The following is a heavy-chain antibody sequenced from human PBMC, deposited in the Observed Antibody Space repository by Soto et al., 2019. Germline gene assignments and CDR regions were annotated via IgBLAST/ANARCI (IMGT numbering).Heavy chain of an antibody. CDR3: ARLFFSIYGMDV. D-gene: IGHD3-10*01. CDR1: GYSFTSYW. CDR2: IDPSDSYT. V-gene: IGHV5-10-1*01. J-gene: IGHJ6*02. Sequence: GESLKISCKGSGYSFTSYWISWVRQMPGKGLEWMGRIDPSDSYTNYSPSFQGHATISADKSISTAYLQWSSLKASDTAMYYWARLFFSIYGMDVWGQGTTVTVYS.